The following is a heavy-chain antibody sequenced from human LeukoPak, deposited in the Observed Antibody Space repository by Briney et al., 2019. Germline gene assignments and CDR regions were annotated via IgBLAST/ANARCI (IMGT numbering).Heavy chain of an antibody. J-gene: IGHJ4*02. CDR2: ISGGSGYT. CDR1: GFTFSNYA. V-gene: IGHV3-11*06. CDR3: ARARAITGTTSFDY. Sequence: GGSLRLSCAASGFTFSNYAMNWIRQAPGEGLEWVSYISGGSGYTNYADSVTGRFTISRDNARNSLYLQMNSLRAEDTAVYYCARARAITGTTSFDYWGQGTLSPSP. D-gene: IGHD1-7*01.